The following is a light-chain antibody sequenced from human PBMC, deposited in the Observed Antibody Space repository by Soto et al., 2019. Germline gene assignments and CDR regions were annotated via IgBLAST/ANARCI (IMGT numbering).Light chain of an antibody. CDR2: DSS. J-gene: IGKJ1*01. Sequence: DTQLTQSPSSLPASIGDRVTITCRASETVATSLNWYRQKPGKAPELLIYDSSHLQSGFPSRFSGSGSGTDFTLTINTLQPEDFATYYCQQSYSMPRTFGQGTNVDIK. V-gene: IGKV1-39*01. CDR3: QQSYSMPRT. CDR1: ETVATS.